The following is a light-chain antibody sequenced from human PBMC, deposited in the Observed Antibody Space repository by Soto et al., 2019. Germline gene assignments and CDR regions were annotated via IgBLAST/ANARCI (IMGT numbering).Light chain of an antibody. J-gene: IGLJ3*02. CDR2: SND. CDR3: AAWDDSLTGWV. Sequence: QSVLTQPPSASGTPGQRVTISCSGGTSNIGSNTVNWYQQLPGTAPKLLIYSNDQRPSGVPDRFSGSKSGPSASLAISGLQSEDEADYYCAAWDDSLTGWVFGGGTKLTDL. V-gene: IGLV1-44*01. CDR1: TSNIGSNT.